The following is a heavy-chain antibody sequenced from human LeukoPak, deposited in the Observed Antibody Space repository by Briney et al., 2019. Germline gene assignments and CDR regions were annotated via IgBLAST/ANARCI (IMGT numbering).Heavy chain of an antibody. J-gene: IGHJ4*02. CDR3: ARVEDSGYDFFDY. Sequence: PGGSLRLSCAASGFTFSSYTMHWVRQAPGKGLEWVANIKQDGSEKYYVDSVKGRFTISRDNAKNSLYLQMNSLRAEDTAVYYCARVEDSGYDFFDYWGQGTLVTVSS. D-gene: IGHD5-12*01. CDR1: GFTFSSYT. CDR2: IKQDGSEK. V-gene: IGHV3-7*03.